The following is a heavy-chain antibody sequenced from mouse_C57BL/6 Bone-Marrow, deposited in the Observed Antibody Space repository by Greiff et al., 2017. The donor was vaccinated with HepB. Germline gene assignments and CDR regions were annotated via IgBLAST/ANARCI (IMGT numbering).Heavy chain of an antibody. CDR1: GYTFTSYG. Sequence: VKLMESGAELARPGASVKLSCKASGYTFTSYGISWVKQRTGQGLEWIGVIYPRSGNTYYNQKFKGKATLTADKSSSTAYMELRSLTSEDSAVYFCSRKVGGPMDYWGQGTSVTVSA. CDR3: SRKVGGPMDY. J-gene: IGHJ4*01. CDR2: IYPRSGNT. V-gene: IGHV1-81*01. D-gene: IGHD1-1*01.